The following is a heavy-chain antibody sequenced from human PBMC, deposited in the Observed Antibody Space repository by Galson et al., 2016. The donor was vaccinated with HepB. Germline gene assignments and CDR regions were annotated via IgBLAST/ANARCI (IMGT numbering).Heavy chain of an antibody. J-gene: IGHJ4*02. Sequence: ETLSLTCGVYGASFSGYWNWIRQPPGKGLEWIGEVSHNGSTNYNPSLRSRVTITVDRSKNQFSLKLNSVTAADTAVYFCAFVAVAGQFDYWGQGTLVAVSS. D-gene: IGHD6-19*01. CDR3: AFVAVAGQFDY. V-gene: IGHV4-34*01. CDR1: GASFSGY. CDR2: VSHNGST.